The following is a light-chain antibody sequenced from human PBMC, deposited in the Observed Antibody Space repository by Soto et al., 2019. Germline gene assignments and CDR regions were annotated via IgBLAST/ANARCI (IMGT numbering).Light chain of an antibody. J-gene: IGKJ5*01. CDR3: QQYYSYLIT. Sequence: EIVMTQSPATLSVSPGERATLSCRASQSISSNLAWYQQKPGQAPRLLMFRTSSRATGFPARFSGSGSGTEFTLTISSLQSEDFATYYCQQYYSYLITFGQGTRLEIK. V-gene: IGKV3-15*01. CDR2: RTS. CDR1: QSISSN.